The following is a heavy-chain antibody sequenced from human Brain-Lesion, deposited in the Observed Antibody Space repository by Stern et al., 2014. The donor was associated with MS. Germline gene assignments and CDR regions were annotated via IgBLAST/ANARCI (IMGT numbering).Heavy chain of an antibody. CDR1: GGSISSGSFY. D-gene: IGHD5-12*01. J-gene: IGHJ4*02. CDR3: ARETGGYTYGDTDFFDY. V-gene: IGHV4-61*02. CDR2: IYSSGSP. Sequence: QVQLVQSGPGLVKPSQTLSLTCIVSGGSISSGSFYWNWIRQPAGRGLEWIGRIYSSGSPNYNPYLKSRVTISGDTSKTQFSLKLISMTAADTAIYYCARETGGYTYGDTDFFDYWGQGALVTVSS.